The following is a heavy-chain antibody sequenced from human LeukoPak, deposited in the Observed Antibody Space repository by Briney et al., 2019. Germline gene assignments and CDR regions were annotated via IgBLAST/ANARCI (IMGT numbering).Heavy chain of an antibody. Sequence: ASVKVSCKASGYTFTGYYMHWVRQAPGQGLEWMGWINPNSGGTNYAQKFQGRVTMTRDTSISTAYMELSRLRSDDTAVYYCARDKSSEGRNWFDPWGQRTLVTVSS. CDR3: ARDKSSEGRNWFDP. J-gene: IGHJ5*02. D-gene: IGHD3-10*01. CDR1: GYTFTGYY. V-gene: IGHV1-2*02. CDR2: INPNSGGT.